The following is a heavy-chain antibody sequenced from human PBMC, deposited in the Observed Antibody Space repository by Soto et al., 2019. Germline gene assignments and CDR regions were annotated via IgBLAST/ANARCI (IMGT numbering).Heavy chain of an antibody. D-gene: IGHD3-3*01. CDR2: ISWNSGSI. V-gene: IGHV3-9*01. J-gene: IGHJ4*02. CDR3: AKGGITIFGVVGDY. CDR1: GFTFDDYA. Sequence: PGGSLRLSCAASGFTFDDYAMHWVRQAPGKGLEWVSGISWNSGSIGYADSVKGRFTISRDNAKNSLYLQMNSLRAEDTALYYCAKGGITIFGVVGDYWGQGTLVTVSS.